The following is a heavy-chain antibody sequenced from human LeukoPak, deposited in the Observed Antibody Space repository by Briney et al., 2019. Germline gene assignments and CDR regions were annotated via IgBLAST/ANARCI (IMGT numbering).Heavy chain of an antibody. Sequence: PSETLSLTCTVSGGSISYYYWSWIRQHPGKGLEWIGYIYYSGSTYYNPSLKSRVTISVDTSKNQFSLKLSSVTAADTAVYYCARHDYGTAGNYWGQGTLVTVSS. CDR2: IYYSGST. CDR3: ARHDYGTAGNY. D-gene: IGHD4-17*01. V-gene: IGHV4-59*06. CDR1: GGSISYYY. J-gene: IGHJ4*02.